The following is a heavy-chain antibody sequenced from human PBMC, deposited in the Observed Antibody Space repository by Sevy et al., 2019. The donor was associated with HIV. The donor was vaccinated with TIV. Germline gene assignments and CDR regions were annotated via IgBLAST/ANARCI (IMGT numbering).Heavy chain of an antibody. CDR2: ISYDGSNK. V-gene: IGHV3-30*04. Sequence: GGCLRLSCAASGFTFSSYAMHWVRQAPGKGLEWVAVISYDGSNKYYADSVKGRFTISRDNSKNTLYLQTNSLRAEDTAVYYCARCSRWYRWSAKMSKLNWFDPWGQGTLVTVSS. D-gene: IGHD2-8*02. J-gene: IGHJ5*02. CDR3: ARCSRWYRWSAKMSKLNWFDP. CDR1: GFTFSSYA.